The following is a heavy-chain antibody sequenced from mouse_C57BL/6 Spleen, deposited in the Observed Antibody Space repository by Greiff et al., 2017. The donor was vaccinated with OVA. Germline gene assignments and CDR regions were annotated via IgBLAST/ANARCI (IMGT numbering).Heavy chain of an antibody. J-gene: IGHJ4*01. CDR2: IDPSDSYT. CDR1: GYTFTSYW. D-gene: IGHD6-1*01. CDR3: ARHSDAMDY. Sequence: VQLQQSGAELVMPGASVKLSCKASGYTFTSYWMHWVKQRPGQGLEWIGEIDPSDSYTNYNQKFKGKSTLTVDKSSSTAYMQLSSLTSEDSAVYYCARHSDAMDYWGQGTSVTVSS. V-gene: IGHV1-69*01.